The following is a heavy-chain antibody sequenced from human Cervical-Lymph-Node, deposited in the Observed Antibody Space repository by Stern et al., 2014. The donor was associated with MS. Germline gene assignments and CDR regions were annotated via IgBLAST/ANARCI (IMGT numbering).Heavy chain of an antibody. CDR3: AKGRGYILDY. J-gene: IGHJ4*02. CDR1: GFTFDDYA. Sequence: EVQLVESGGGLVQPGRSLRLSCAASGFTFDDYAMHWVRQAPGKGLEWVSGISWHSGSIGYADSVKGRFTISRDNAKNSLYLQMNSLRAEDTALYYCAKGRGYILDYWGQGTLVTVSS. CDR2: ISWHSGSI. D-gene: IGHD5-18*01. V-gene: IGHV3-9*01.